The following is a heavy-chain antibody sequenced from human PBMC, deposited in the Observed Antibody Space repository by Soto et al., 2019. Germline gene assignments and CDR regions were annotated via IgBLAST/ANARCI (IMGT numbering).Heavy chain of an antibody. D-gene: IGHD3-16*01. CDR1: TYTFTSYG. J-gene: IGHJ4*02. Sequence: QVKLVQSGSEVKMPGASVTVSCKTSTYTFTSYGITWVRQAPGQVLEWMGWITPYNGNTNYAQKFQGRVTMTTDTSASAAYIELRSLTSDDAAVYYCASGPRSLTVTFGDFLDYRGQGTLVTVSS. V-gene: IGHV1-18*01. CDR2: ITPYNGNT. CDR3: ASGPRSLTVTFGDFLDY.